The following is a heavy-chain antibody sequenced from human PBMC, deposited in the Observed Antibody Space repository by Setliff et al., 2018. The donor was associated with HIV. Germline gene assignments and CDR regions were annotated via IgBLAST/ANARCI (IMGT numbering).Heavy chain of an antibody. Sequence: SETLSLTCAVSGYSISSAYYWGWIRQPPGKGLEWIGSIYHSGGTYYNPSLKSRVTISVDTSKNQFSLKLSSVTAADTAVYYCARRGDGYNYYWYFDIWGRGTPVTVSS. V-gene: IGHV4-38-2*01. J-gene: IGHJ2*01. CDR1: GYSISSAYY. CDR3: ARRGDGYNYYWYFDI. CDR2: IYHSGGT. D-gene: IGHD5-12*01.